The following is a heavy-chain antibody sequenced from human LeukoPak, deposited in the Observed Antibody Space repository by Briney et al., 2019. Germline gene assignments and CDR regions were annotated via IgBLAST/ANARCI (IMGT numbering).Heavy chain of an antibody. CDR2: ISSSGSTI. CDR1: GFTFSDYY. Sequence: GGSLRLSCAASGFTFSDYYMSWIRQAPGKGLEWVSYISSSGSTIYYADSAKGRFTISRDNAKNSLYLQMNSLRAEDTAVYYCARDCISVRLFKGANWFDPWGQGTLVTVSS. CDR3: ARDCISVRLFKGANWFDP. D-gene: IGHD3-22*01. V-gene: IGHV3-11*01. J-gene: IGHJ5*02.